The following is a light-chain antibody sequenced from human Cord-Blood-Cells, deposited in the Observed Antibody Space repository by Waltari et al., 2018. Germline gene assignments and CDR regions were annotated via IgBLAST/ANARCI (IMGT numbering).Light chain of an antibody. V-gene: IGKV1-39*01. CDR3: QQGYSTPYT. Sequence: DIQITQSPSSLSASVGERVPIPCRARQSISSYLKWYQQKTGKAPKLLIYAATSLQSGVPSRCSGSGSGTDFTLTISSLQPEDFATYYCQQGYSTPYTFGQGTKLEIK. CDR2: AAT. CDR1: QSISSY. J-gene: IGKJ2*01.